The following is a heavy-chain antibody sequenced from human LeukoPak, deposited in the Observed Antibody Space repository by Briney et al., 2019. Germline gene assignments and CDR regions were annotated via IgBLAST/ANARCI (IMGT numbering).Heavy chain of an antibody. CDR3: AREWLDFSNWFDP. CDR2: ISDSGGTT. D-gene: IGHD6-19*01. CDR1: GFTFNNYA. J-gene: IGHJ5*02. Sequence: GGSLRLSCAASGFTFNNYAMNWVRQAPGKGLEWVSGISDSGGTTDYADSVKGRFTISRDNSKNTLYLQMNSLRVEDTAVYYCAREWLDFSNWFDPWGQGTLVTVSS. V-gene: IGHV3-23*01.